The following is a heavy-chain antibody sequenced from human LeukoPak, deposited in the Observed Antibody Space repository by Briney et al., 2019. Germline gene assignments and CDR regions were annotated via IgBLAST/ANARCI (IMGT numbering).Heavy chain of an antibody. D-gene: IGHD1-26*01. J-gene: IGHJ3*02. Sequence: GGSLRLSRTASGINFSNYWMSWVRQAPGKGLEWVAVISYDGSNKYYADSVKGRFTISRDNSKDTLYLQMNSLRAEDTAVYYCARGTPLGDYDAFDIWGQGTMVTVSS. V-gene: IGHV3-30*03. CDR2: ISYDGSNK. CDR1: GINFSNYW. CDR3: ARGTPLGDYDAFDI.